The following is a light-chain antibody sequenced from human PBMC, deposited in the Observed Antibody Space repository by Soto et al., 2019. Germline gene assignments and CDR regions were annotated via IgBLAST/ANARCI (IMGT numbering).Light chain of an antibody. J-gene: IGKJ1*01. V-gene: IGKV1-5*03. Sequence: DIQMTQSPSTLSASVGDRVTITCRASQSISSWLAWYQQKPGKAPKLLIYKASSLESGVPSRFSGSGSGTEFTRTISSLQPDDFATYYCQQYNSDRTFGQGTKVEIK. CDR3: QQYNSDRT. CDR2: KAS. CDR1: QSISSW.